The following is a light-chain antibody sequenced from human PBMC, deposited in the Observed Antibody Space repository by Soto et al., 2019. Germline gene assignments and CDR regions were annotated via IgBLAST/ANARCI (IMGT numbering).Light chain of an antibody. CDR1: QSISTN. J-gene: IGKJ3*01. CDR3: QQYDKWPLT. Sequence: EIVMTQSPATLSVSPGERAYLSCRASQSISTNLAWYQQKLGQAPRLLIYGASTRATGIPARFSGSGSGTEFTLTISSPQSEDFAVYYCQQYDKWPLTFGPGTKVDIK. V-gene: IGKV3-15*01. CDR2: GAS.